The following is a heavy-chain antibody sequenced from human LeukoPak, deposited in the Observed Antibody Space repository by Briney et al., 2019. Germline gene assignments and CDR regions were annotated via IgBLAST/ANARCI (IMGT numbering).Heavy chain of an antibody. CDR3: ARGPYCGGDCYSLAYYYYYMDV. CDR1: GYTFTSYD. CDR2: MNPNSGNT. Sequence: ASVKVSCKASGYTFTSYDINWVRQATGQGLEWMGWMNPNSGNTGYAQKFQGRVTITRNTSIGTAYMELSSLRSEDTAVYYCARGPYCGGDCYSLAYYYYYMDVWGKGTTVTVSS. J-gene: IGHJ6*03. V-gene: IGHV1-8*03. D-gene: IGHD2-21*02.